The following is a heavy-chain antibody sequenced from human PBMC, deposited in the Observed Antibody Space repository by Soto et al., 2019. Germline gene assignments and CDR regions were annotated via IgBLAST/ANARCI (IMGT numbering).Heavy chain of an antibody. Sequence: TLSVTCIISSGYIGTNYRSWIRQPARKGLEWIGYIYYSGSTNYNPSLKSRVTISVDTSKNQFSLKLSSVTAADTAVYYCARDVRVQLQRGGYYSYAMDVWGQGTTVT. V-gene: IGHV4-59*01. CDR3: ARDVRVQLQRGGYYSYAMDV. CDR1: SGYIGTNY. CDR2: IYYSGST. D-gene: IGHD1-1*01. J-gene: IGHJ6*02.